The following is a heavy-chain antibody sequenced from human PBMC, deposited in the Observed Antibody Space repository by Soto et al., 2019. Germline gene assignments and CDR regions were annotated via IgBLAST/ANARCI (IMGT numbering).Heavy chain of an antibody. J-gene: IGHJ6*02. D-gene: IGHD3-3*01. CDR1: GGSISSGDYY. V-gene: IGHV4-30-4*01. CDR3: ARDLRSYDFWSGASRHYYYYGMDV. Sequence: PSETLSLTCTVSGGSISSGDYYWSWIRQPPGKGLEWIGYIYYSGSTYYSPSLKSRVTISVDTSKNQFSLKLSSVTAADTAVYYCARDLRSYDFWSGASRHYYYYGMDVWGQGTTVTVSS. CDR2: IYYSGST.